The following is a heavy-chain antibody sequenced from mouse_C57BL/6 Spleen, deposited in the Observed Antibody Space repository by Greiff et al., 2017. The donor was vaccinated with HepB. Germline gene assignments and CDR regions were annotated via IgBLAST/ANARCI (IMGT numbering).Heavy chain of an antibody. J-gene: IGHJ2*01. D-gene: IGHD1-1*01. V-gene: IGHV1-63*01. CDR3: ARNYGSSYPYFDY. CDR2: IYPGGGYT. Sequence: QVQLKESGAELVRPGTSVKMSCKASGYTFTNYWIGWAKQRPGHGLEWIGDIYPGGGYTNYNEKFKGKATLTADKSSSTAYMQFSSLTSEDSAIYYCARNYGSSYPYFDYWGQGTTLTVSS. CDR1: GYTFTNYW.